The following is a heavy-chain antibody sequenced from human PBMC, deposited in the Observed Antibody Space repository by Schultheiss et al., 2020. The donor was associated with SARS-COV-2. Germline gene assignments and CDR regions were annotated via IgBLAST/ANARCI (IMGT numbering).Heavy chain of an antibody. CDR2: IYYSGST. Sequence: SETLSLTCTVSGGSISSYYWSWIRQPPGKGLEWIGYIYYSGSTNYNPSLKSRVTIPVDTSKNQFSLKLSSVTAADTAVYYCARTGYRAFGGIDYFDYWGQGTLVTVSS. D-gene: IGHD6-13*01. CDR1: GGSISSYY. J-gene: IGHJ4*02. CDR3: ARTGYRAFGGIDYFDY. V-gene: IGHV4-59*01.